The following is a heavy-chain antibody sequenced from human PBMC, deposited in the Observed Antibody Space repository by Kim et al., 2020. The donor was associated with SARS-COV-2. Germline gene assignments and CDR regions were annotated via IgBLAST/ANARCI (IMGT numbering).Heavy chain of an antibody. V-gene: IGHV3-7*01. D-gene: IGHD1-26*01. CDR1: GFTFSSYW. Sequence: GGSLRLSCAASGFTFSSYWMSWVRQAPGKGLEWVANIKQDGSEKYYVDSVKGRFTISRDNAKNSLYLQMNSLRAEDTAVYYCARDGSGSYLPFDYWGQGTLVTVSS. CDR2: IKQDGSEK. J-gene: IGHJ4*02. CDR3: ARDGSGSYLPFDY.